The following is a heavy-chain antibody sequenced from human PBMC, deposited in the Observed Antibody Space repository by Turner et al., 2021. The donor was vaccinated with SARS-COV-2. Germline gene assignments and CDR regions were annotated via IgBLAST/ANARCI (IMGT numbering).Heavy chain of an antibody. CDR2: TYYPGGS. J-gene: IGHJ1*01. CDR3: VTSVRRSGYFQR. CDR1: AVSITSNSHY. V-gene: IGHV4-39*01. Sequence: QLLVQESGPALVKPSETLSLPCTVSAVSITSNSHYWGWVRQPPGKGLEWIGNTYYPGGSYYNPSLRGRVTISVDPSQNQFSLILRSVTAADTAVYYCVTSVRRSGYFQRWGQGSLVSVSS.